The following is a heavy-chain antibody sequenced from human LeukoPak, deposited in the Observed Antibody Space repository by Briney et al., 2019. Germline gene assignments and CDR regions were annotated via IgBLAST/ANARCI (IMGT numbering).Heavy chain of an antibody. V-gene: IGHV4-39*07. J-gene: IGHJ4*02. D-gene: IGHD2-2*01. CDR2: IYYSGST. Sequence: SETLSLTCTVSGGSISSSSYYWGWIRQPPGKGLEWIGNIYYSGSTYYNPSLKSRVTISVDTSKNQFSLKLSSVTAADTAVYYCARGDIVVVPPAILPFDYWGQGTLVTVSS. CDR3: ARGDIVVVPPAILPFDY. CDR1: GGSISSSSYY.